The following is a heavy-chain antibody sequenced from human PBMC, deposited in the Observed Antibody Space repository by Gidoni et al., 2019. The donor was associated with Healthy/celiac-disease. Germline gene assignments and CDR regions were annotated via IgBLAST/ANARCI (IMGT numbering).Heavy chain of an antibody. V-gene: IGHV4-59*01. J-gene: IGHJ5*02. D-gene: IGHD6-6*01. CDR1: GVSICSYY. CDR3: ARYIAARPAWFDP. CDR2: IYYSGST. Sequence: QVHLQESGPGLVKPPETLSLTCTVPGVSICSYYWSWIRQPPAKGLEWMGAIYYSGSTNYNPSLKSRVTISVATSTNQFSLKLGSVTAADTAVYYCARYIAARPAWFDPWGQGTLVTVSS.